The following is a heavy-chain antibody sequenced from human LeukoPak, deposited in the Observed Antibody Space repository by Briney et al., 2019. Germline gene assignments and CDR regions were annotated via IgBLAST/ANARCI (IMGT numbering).Heavy chain of an antibody. V-gene: IGHV1-2*02. CDR1: GFPFTAYF. CDR3: AREGLSLINFDS. Sequence: ASVNVSCKSSGFPFTAYFIHWVRQAPGQGLEWMGWINPNRGDTNYARKFQGRLALTRDTSISTAYMQPSGLTSDDTALYYCAREGLSLINFDSWGQGTLITVSS. J-gene: IGHJ4*02. D-gene: IGHD3/OR15-3a*01. CDR2: INPNRGDT.